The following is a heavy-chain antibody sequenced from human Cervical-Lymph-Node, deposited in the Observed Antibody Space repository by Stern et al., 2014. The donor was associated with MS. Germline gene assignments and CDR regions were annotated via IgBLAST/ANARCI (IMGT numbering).Heavy chain of an antibody. CDR2: IWDDGSNY. J-gene: IGHJ4*02. CDR1: GFTFSSYG. CDR3: ARGASNYVPGDY. Sequence: VQLVESGGGVVQPGRSLRLSCAASGFTFSSYGMHWARQAPGKGLEWVAVIWDDGSNYYYADSVKGRFTISSDNSKNTLYLQMNSLRAEDTAVYYCARGASNYVPGDYWGQGTLVTVSS. V-gene: IGHV3-33*01. D-gene: IGHD3-10*02.